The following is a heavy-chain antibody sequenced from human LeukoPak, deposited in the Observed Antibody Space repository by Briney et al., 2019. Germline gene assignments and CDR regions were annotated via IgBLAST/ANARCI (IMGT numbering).Heavy chain of an antibody. CDR2: IYYSGST. D-gene: IGHD1-20*01. J-gene: IGHJ4*02. Sequence: SETLSLTCTVSGGSISTYYWSWIRQPPGKGLEWIGYIYYSGSTNYNSSLKSRVTISIDTSKNQFSLRPSSVTAADTAVYYCARDNLADYFDYWGQGTLVTVSS. CDR3: ARDNLADYFDY. V-gene: IGHV4-59*01. CDR1: GGSISTYY.